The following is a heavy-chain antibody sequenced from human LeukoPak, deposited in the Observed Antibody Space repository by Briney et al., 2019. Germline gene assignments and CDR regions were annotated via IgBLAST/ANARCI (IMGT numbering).Heavy chain of an antibody. CDR1: GFTFSSYA. CDR2: ISYDGSNK. V-gene: IGHV3-30*04. D-gene: IGHD3-16*01. J-gene: IGHJ4*02. Sequence: SGGSLRLSCAASGFTFSSYAMHWVRQAPGKGLEWVAVISYDGSNKYYADSVKGRFTISRDNSKNTLYLQMNSLRAEDTAVYYCARRGGQGDHVWGTYVYWGQGILVTVSS. CDR3: ARRGGQGDHVWGTYVY.